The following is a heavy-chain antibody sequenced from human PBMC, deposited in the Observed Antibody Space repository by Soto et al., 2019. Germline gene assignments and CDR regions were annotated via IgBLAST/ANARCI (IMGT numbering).Heavy chain of an antibody. CDR2: INPSGGST. J-gene: IGHJ5*02. D-gene: IGHD5-18*01. CDR3: ARDRDVDTATDNWFDP. V-gene: IGHV1-46*01. Sequence: QVQLVQSGAEVKKPGASVKVSCKASGYTFTSYYMHWVRQAPGQGLEWMGIINPSGGSTSYAQKFQWRVTMTRYTSTSTVYMELSSLRSEDTVLYYCARDRDVDTATDNWFDPWGQGTLVTVSS. CDR1: GYTFTSYY.